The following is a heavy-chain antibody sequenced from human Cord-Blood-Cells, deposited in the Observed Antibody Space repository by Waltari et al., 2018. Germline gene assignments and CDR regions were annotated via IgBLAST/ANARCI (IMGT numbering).Heavy chain of an antibody. J-gene: IGHJ4*02. D-gene: IGHD4-17*01. CDR3: ARSVQYGDQTSY. V-gene: IGHV3-30-3*01. Sequence: QVQLVESGGGVVQPGRSLRLSCAASGLPFSRYAMHWVRQAPGKGLEWVAVISYDGSNKYYADSVKGRFTISRDNSKNTLYLQMNSLRAEDTAVYYCARSVQYGDQTSYWGQGTLVTVSS. CDR2: ISYDGSNK. CDR1: GLPFSRYA.